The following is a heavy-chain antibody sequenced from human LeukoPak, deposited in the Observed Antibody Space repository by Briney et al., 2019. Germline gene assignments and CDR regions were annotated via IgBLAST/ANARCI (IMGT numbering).Heavy chain of an antibody. CDR2: ISYDGSNK. D-gene: IGHD2-21*01. CDR1: GFTFSSYA. J-gene: IGHJ3*02. CDR3: ARRAYCGGDCYSDAFDI. V-gene: IGHV3-30-3*01. Sequence: GGSLRLSCAASGFTFSSYAMHWVRQAPGKGLEWVAVISYDGSNKYYADSVKGRFTISRDNSKSTLYLQMNSLRAEDTAVYYCARRAYCGGDCYSDAFDIWGQGTMVTVSS.